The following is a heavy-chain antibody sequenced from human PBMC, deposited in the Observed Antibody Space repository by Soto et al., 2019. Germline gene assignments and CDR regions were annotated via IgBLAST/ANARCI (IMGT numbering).Heavy chain of an antibody. Sequence: EVQLVESGGGLVQPGESLRLSCAASGFTFSYYWMTWVRQAPGKGLEWVANIKQDGTEKYYVDSVKGRFTISRDNAKNSLFLQMNSLGGEDTAVYYCARGLADTSRNPLVYWGQGTLVTVSS. D-gene: IGHD5-18*01. J-gene: IGHJ4*02. V-gene: IGHV3-7*01. CDR2: IKQDGTEK. CDR3: ARGLADTSRNPLVY. CDR1: GFTFSYYW.